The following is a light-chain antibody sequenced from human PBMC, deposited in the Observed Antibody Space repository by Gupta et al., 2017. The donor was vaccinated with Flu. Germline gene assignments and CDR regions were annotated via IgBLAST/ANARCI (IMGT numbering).Light chain of an antibody. CDR2: GNS. Sequence: SSNIGAGYDVHWYQQLPGTAPKLLIYGNSTRPSGVPDRFSGSKSGTSASLAITGLQAEDEADYYCQSYDSRLSGSVFGGGTKLTVL. CDR3: QSYDSRLSGSV. V-gene: IGLV1-40*01. J-gene: IGLJ3*02. CDR1: SSNIGAGYD.